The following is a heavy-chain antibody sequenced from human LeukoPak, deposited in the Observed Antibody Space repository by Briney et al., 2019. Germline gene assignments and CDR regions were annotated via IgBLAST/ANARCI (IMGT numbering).Heavy chain of an antibody. J-gene: IGHJ4*02. V-gene: IGHV3-23*01. CDR2: ISGSGGST. D-gene: IGHD3-22*01. CDR1: GFTFSSYA. CDR3: ANIDYYDSSGYFDY. Sequence: PGGSLRLSCAASGFTFSSYAMSWVRQAPGKGLEWVSAISGSGGSTYYADSVNGRFTISRDNSKNTLYLEMNSLRAEDTAVYYCANIDYYDSSGYFDYWGQGTLVTVSS.